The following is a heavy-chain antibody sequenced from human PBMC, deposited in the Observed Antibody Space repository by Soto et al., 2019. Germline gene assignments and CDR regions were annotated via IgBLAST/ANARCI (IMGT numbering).Heavy chain of an antibody. V-gene: IGHV1-2*04. J-gene: IGHJ3*02. CDR1: GYTFTGYY. CDR2: INPNSGGT. D-gene: IGHD3-22*01. Sequence: ASVKVSCKASGYTFTGYYMHWVRQAPGQGLEWMGWINPNSGGTNYAQKFQGWVTMTRDTSISTAYMELSRLRSDDTAVYYCARLFYYDISAVFDIGGKGKMVPVS. CDR3: ARLFYYDISAVFDI.